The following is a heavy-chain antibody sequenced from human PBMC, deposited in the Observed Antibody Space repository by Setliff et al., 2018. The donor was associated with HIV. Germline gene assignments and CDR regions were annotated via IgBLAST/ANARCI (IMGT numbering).Heavy chain of an antibody. CDR3: ARNFGGSGWYYFDY. D-gene: IGHD6-19*01. CDR1: GDTFTGYY. V-gene: IGHV1-2*02. Sequence: GASVKVSCKASGDTFTGYYMHWVRQAPGQGLEWMGWINPNSGGTNCAEKFQGRVTMTRDTSANIVYLELSSLRSEDTAKYYCARNFGGSGWYYFDYWGQGTLVTVSS. J-gene: IGHJ4*02. CDR2: INPNSGGT.